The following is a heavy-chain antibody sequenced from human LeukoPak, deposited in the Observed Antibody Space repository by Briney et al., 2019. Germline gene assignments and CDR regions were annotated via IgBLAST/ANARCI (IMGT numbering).Heavy chain of an antibody. CDR1: GYTFTSYG. V-gene: IGHV1-18*01. Sequence: GASVKVSCKASGYTFTSYGISWVRQAPGQGLEWMGWISAYNGNTNYAQKLQGRVTMTTDTSTSTAYMELRSLRSDDTAVYYCARVSPTTWFGELSSPKRNRGYYYYYIDVWGKGTTVTVSS. CDR2: ISAYNGNT. J-gene: IGHJ6*03. D-gene: IGHD3-10*01. CDR3: ARVSPTTWFGELSSPKRNRGYYYYYIDV.